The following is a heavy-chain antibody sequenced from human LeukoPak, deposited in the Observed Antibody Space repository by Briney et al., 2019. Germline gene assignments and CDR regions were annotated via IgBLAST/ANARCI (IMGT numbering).Heavy chain of an antibody. V-gene: IGHV4-31*03. CDR3: AREWRDGYNRRFDY. CDR1: GGSISSGGYY. J-gene: IGHJ4*02. D-gene: IGHD5-24*01. CDR2: IYYSGST. Sequence: NSSETLSLTCTVSGGSISSGGYYWSWIRQHPGKGLEWIGYIYYSGSTYYNPSLKSRVTISVDTSKNQFSLKLSSVTAADTAVYYCAREWRDGYNRRFDYWGQGTLVTVSS.